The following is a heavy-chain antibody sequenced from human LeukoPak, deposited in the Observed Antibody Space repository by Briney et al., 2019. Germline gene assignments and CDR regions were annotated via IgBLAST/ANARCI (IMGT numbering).Heavy chain of an antibody. CDR1: GGSISSSSYY. V-gene: IGHV4-39*07. Sequence: SETLSLTCTVSGGSISSSSYYWGWIRQPPGKGLEWIGSIYYSGSTYYNPSLKSRVTISVDTSKNQFSLKLSSVTAADTAVYYCARGYWGSGSYYYYYYYMDVWGKGTTVTVSS. CDR3: ARGYWGSGSYYYYYYYMDV. D-gene: IGHD1-26*01. CDR2: IYYSGST. J-gene: IGHJ6*03.